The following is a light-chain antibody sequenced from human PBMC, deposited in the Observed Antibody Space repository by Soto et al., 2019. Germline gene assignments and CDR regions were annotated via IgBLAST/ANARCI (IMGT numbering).Light chain of an antibody. CDR3: QSYDSSLEKV. Sequence: QTVVTQPPSVSGAPGQRVTISCTGSSSNIGAGYDVHWYQQLPGTAPKLLIYGNSNRPSGVPDRFSGSKSGTSASLAITGLQAEDEADYYCQSYDSSLEKVFGTGTKLTDL. V-gene: IGLV1-40*01. CDR2: GNS. J-gene: IGLJ1*01. CDR1: SSNIGAGYD.